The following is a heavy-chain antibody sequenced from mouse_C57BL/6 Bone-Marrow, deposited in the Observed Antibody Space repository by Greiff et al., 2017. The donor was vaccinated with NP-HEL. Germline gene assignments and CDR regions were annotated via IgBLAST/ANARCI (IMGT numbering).Heavy chain of an antibody. D-gene: IGHD3-2*02. Sequence: VQVVESGPGLVQPSQSLSITCTVSGFSLTSYGVHWVRQSPGKGLDWLGVIWSGGSTDYNAAFISRLGISKDNSKSQVFFKMNSLQADDTAIYYCARNNSSGSYYFDYWGQGTTLTVSS. CDR1: GFSLTSYG. CDR2: IWSGGST. J-gene: IGHJ2*01. V-gene: IGHV2-2*01. CDR3: ARNNSSGSYYFDY.